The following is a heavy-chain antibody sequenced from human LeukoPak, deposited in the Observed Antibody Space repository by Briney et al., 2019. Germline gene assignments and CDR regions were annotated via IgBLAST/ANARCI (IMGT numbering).Heavy chain of an antibody. D-gene: IGHD4-17*01. V-gene: IGHV4-30-4*08. J-gene: IGHJ6*03. CDR3: ARNDYGDYVPLDYYYYYMDV. Sequence: PSETLSLTCTVSGDSISSGDYYWSWIRQPPGKGLEWIGYIYYSGSNYYNPSLKGRVTISVDPSKNQFSLKLSSVTAADTAVYYCARNDYGDYVPLDYYYYYMDVWGKGTTVTVSS. CDR1: GDSISSGDYY. CDR2: IYYSGSN.